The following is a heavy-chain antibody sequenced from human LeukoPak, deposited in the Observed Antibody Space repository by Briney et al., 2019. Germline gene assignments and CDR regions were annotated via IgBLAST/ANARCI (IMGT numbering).Heavy chain of an antibody. D-gene: IGHD1-1*01. CDR1: GYIFSNYY. J-gene: IGHJ6*03. CDR3: ARDAERKICRKAIYSYYYIDV. Sequence: ASVKVSCKASGYIFSNYYIYWVRQAPGQGLEGMGVINPSGGPTNYPPQFQGRVTMTRDMSTSTVYMELSSLRSEDTAVYYCARDAERKICRKAIYSYYYIDVWGKGTTVTVTS. CDR2: INPSGGPT. V-gene: IGHV1-46*01.